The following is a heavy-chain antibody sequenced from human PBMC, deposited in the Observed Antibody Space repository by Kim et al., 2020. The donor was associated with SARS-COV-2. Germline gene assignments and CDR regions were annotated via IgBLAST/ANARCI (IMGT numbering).Heavy chain of an antibody. Sequence: GGSLRLSCAASGFTFSSYGMHWVRQAPGKGLEWVAVIWYDGSNKYYADSVKGRFTISRHTSKNTLYLQMNSLRAEDTAVYYCARDLLVGATSYGMDVWGQGTTVTVSS. D-gene: IGHD1-26*01. J-gene: IGHJ6*02. V-gene: IGHV3-33*01. CDR1: GFTFSSYG. CDR3: ARDLLVGATSYGMDV. CDR2: IWYDGSNK.